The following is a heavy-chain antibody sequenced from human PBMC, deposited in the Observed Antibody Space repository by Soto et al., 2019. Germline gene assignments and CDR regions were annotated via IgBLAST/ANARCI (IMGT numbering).Heavy chain of an antibody. D-gene: IGHD3-16*01. CDR3: AKQGGYYYYGIDV. Sequence: GESLKISCQGSGYSFTYFWISWVRQMPGKGLEWMGSIDTGDSNTIYSPPFQGHVTISLDKSSSTSYLQWGRLKASDTAIYYCAKQGGYYYYGIDVWGQGTTVTVSS. CDR1: GYSFTYFW. V-gene: IGHV5-10-1*01. CDR2: IDTGDSNT. J-gene: IGHJ6*02.